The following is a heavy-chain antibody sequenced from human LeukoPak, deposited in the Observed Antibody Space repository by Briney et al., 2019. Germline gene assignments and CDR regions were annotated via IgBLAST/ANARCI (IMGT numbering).Heavy chain of an antibody. CDR3: ARDWNSGIAAAGWFDP. CDR2: IYYSGST. CDR1: GGSISSSSYY. Sequence: SETLSLTCTVSGGSISSSSYYWGWIRQPPGKGLDWIGSIYYSGSTYYNPSLKSRVTISVDTSKNQFSLKLSSVTAADTAMYYCARDWNSGIAAAGWFDPWGQGTLVTVSS. D-gene: IGHD6-13*01. J-gene: IGHJ5*02. V-gene: IGHV4-39*02.